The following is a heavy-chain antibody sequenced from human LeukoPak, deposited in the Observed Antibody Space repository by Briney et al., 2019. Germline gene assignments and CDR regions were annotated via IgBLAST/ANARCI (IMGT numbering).Heavy chain of an antibody. J-gene: IGHJ4*02. V-gene: IGHV3-53*01. CDR2: IYSGGST. Sequence: GGSLRLSCAASGFTFSSYSMSWVRQAPGKGLEWVSVIYSGGSTYYADSVKGRFTISRDNSKNTLYLQMNSLRAEDTAVYYCATQKGAQYYFDYWGQGTLVTVSS. CDR3: ATQKGAQYYFDY. CDR1: GFTFSSYS. D-gene: IGHD1-26*01.